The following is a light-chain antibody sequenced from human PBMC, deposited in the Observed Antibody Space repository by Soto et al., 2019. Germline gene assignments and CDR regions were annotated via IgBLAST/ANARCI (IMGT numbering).Light chain of an antibody. Sequence: DIVMTQSPDSLSVSLGERATINCKSSQSVLYSSNNKNCIAWYQQKPGQPPKLLISWASTRESGVPDRFRGSGSGTDFAITISSPQAEAVAVYYCEQDYRIVTVGQGTKVEIK. V-gene: IGKV4-1*01. J-gene: IGKJ1*01. CDR2: WAS. CDR1: QSVLYSSNNKNC. CDR3: EQDYRIVT.